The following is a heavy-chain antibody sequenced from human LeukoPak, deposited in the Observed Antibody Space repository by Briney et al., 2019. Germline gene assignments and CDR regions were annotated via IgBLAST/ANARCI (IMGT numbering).Heavy chain of an antibody. CDR1: GGSISSYY. Sequence: SETLSLTCTVSGGSISSYYWSWIRQPAGKGLEWIGRIYTSGSTNYNPSLKSRVTVSVDTSKNQFSLKLSSVTAADTAVYFCARSPYASWSGYYGFFDSWGQGTLVIVSS. CDR2: IYTSGST. CDR3: ARSPYASWSGYYGFFDS. V-gene: IGHV4-4*07. J-gene: IGHJ4*02. D-gene: IGHD3-3*01.